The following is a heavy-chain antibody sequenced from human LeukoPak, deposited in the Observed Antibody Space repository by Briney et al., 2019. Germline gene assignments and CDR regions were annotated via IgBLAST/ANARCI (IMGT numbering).Heavy chain of an antibody. CDR3: ARDQGQQLVLH. CDR2: IKPNSGAT. Sequence: ASVKVSCETSGYPFTGYHLHWVRQAPGQGPEWMGWIKPNSGATNYAQKFQGRVTMTRDTSISTAYMDLSSLRSDDTAVYYCARDQGQQLVLHWGQGTLVTVSS. D-gene: IGHD6-13*01. V-gene: IGHV1-2*02. J-gene: IGHJ4*02. CDR1: GYPFTGYH.